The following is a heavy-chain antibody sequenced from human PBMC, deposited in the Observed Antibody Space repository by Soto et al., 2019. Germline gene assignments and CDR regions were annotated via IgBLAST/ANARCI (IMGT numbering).Heavy chain of an antibody. D-gene: IGHD3-3*01. CDR3: ARRWSGIEF. V-gene: IGHV4-59*01. CDR1: GDSINDYY. Sequence: QVQLQESGPGLVKPSETLSLTCTVSGDSINDYYWTWIRQPPGAGLEWIGYIHYSGLTNYNPSLKSRVTISMDTSKNQFFLKLTSMAAADTAVYYCARRWSGIEFWGQGTLVTVSS. CDR2: IHYSGLT. J-gene: IGHJ4*02.